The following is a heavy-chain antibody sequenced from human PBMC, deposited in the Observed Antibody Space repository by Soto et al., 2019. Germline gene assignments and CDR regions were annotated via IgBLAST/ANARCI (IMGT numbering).Heavy chain of an antibody. D-gene: IGHD3-10*01. V-gene: IGHV4-61*01. CDR1: GGSVSSGSYY. CDR3: ARDRGFRNTWFDP. J-gene: IGHJ5*02. Sequence: SETLSLTCTVSGGSVSSGSYYWSWIRQPPGKGLEWIGYIYYSGSTNYNPSLKSRVTISVDTSKNQFSLKLSSVTAADTAVYYCARDRGFRNTWFDPWGQGTLVTVSS. CDR2: IYYSGST.